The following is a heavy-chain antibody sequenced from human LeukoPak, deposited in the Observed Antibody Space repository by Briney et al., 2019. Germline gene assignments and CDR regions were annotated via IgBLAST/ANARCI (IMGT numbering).Heavy chain of an antibody. J-gene: IGHJ3*02. V-gene: IGHV4-4*07. CDR2: IYTSGST. CDR1: GGSISSYY. Sequence: PSETLSLTCTVSGGSISSYYWSWIRQPAGKGLEWIGRIYTSGSTNYNPSLKSRVTMSVDTSKNQFSLKLSSVTAADTAAYYCAMLGYCSGGSCYSWDAFDIWGQGTMVTVSS. CDR3: AMLGYCSGGSCYSWDAFDI. D-gene: IGHD2-15*01.